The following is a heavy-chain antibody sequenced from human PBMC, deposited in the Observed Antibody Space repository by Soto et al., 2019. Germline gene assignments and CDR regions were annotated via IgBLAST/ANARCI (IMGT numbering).Heavy chain of an antibody. V-gene: IGHV3-23*01. D-gene: IGHD3-22*01. CDR2: ISGSGGST. CDR3: AKDLQNYYDSSGFWHYYGMDV. Sequence: PGGSLRLSCAASGFTFSSYAMSWVRQAPGKGLEWVSAISGSGGSTYYADSVKGRFTISRDNSKNTLYLQMNSLRAEDTAVYYCAKDLQNYYDSSGFWHYYGMDVWGQGTTVTVSS. CDR1: GFTFSSYA. J-gene: IGHJ6*02.